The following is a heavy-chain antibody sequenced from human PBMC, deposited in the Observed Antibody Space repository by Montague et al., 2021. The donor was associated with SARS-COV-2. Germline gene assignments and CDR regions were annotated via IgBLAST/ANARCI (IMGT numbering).Heavy chain of an antibody. D-gene: IGHD3-16*01. Sequence: SLRLSCAASGFTIGDGVVELRRRSEEHTSELQSHSDIVCRPLLAKTVKGRFTISRHNSKNTLYLQMNSLRAEDTAVYHCARTFMSDAFDIWGQGTMVTV. J-gene: IGHJ3*02. V-gene: IGHV3-53*04. CDR1: GFTIGDGV. CDR3: ARTFMSDAFDI. CDR2: SDIVCRP.